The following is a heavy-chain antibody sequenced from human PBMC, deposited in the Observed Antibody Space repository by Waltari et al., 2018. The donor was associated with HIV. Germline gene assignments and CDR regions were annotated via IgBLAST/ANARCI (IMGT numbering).Heavy chain of an antibody. D-gene: IGHD2-21*02. Sequence: QVQLVESGGGVVQPGRSLRLSCAASGFTFRSYGLHWVRQAPGKGLEWVAVIWYDGSNENYGDSVKGRFTVSRDNSKNMVYLQMNSLRAEDTAMYHCARADCGGDCYFDFWGQGTPVTVSS. CDR2: IWYDGSNE. CDR1: GFTFRSYG. CDR3: ARADCGGDCYFDF. V-gene: IGHV3-33*01. J-gene: IGHJ4*02.